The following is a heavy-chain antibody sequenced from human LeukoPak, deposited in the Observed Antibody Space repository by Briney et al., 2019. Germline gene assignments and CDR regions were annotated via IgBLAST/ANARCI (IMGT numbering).Heavy chain of an antibody. Sequence: GASVKVSCKASGGTFSSYAISWVRQAPGQGLEWMGGIIPIFGTANYAQKFQGRVTITTDESTSTAYMELSSLRSEGTAVYYCASETPYCGGDCLYWGQGTLVTVSS. D-gene: IGHD2-21*02. CDR2: IIPIFGTA. V-gene: IGHV1-69*05. CDR1: GGTFSSYA. J-gene: IGHJ4*02. CDR3: ASETPYCGGDCLY.